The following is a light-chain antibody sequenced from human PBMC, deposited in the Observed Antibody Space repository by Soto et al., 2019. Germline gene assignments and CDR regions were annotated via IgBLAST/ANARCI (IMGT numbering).Light chain of an antibody. CDR1: SRDMGNYNY. CDR2: EVT. Sequence: QSVLTQPASVSWSHGQSRSISCTGTSRDMGNYNYVSWYQHHPGKAPKLMIYEVTSRPSGVSDRLSGSKSGMTASLTISGLQPEDEADYFCASYRSANTLVVFGTGTKVTVL. CDR3: ASYRSANTLVV. J-gene: IGLJ1*01. V-gene: IGLV2-14*01.